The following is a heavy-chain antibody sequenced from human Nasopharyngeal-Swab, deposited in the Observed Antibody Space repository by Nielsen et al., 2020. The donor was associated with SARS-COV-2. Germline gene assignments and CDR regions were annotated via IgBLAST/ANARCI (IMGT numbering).Heavy chain of an antibody. CDR2: IYHSGST. CDR1: GYSISSGYY. D-gene: IGHD3-16*01. Sequence: SEILSLTCTVSGYSISSGYYWGWIRQPPGKGLEWIGSIYHSGSTYYNPSLKSRVTISLDLYKNQFSLRLSSVTAADTAVYYCARRAWGADAFDIWGQGTMVTVSS. J-gene: IGHJ3*02. V-gene: IGHV4-38-2*02. CDR3: ARRAWGADAFDI.